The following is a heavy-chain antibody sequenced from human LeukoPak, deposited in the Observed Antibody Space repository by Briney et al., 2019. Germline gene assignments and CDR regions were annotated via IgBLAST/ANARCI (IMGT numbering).Heavy chain of an antibody. CDR1: GGTFSSYA. D-gene: IGHD3-22*01. CDR2: IIPVFGTA. CDR3: ARALYPGYYYDSSGYYW. V-gene: IGHV1-69*05. J-gene: IGHJ4*02. Sequence: SVTVSCKASGGTFSSYAISWMRQAPGQGLEWMGGIIPVFGTANYAQKFQGRVTITTDESTSTAYMELSSLRSEDTAVYYCARALYPGYYYDSSGYYWWGQGTLVTVS.